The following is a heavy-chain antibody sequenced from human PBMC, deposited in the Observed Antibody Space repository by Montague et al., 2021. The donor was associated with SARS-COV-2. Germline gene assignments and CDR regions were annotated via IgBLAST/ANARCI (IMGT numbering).Heavy chain of an antibody. CDR1: GDSVWGNTVA. V-gene: IGHV6-1*01. Sequence: CAISGDSVWGNTVARNWIRHSPSGGLEWLGRTNYRSKWTSDYATSVEGRISIDPDTSKNQFFLHLRSVTPEDTGVYYCVRDTGSAQAGFDAWGQGTLVTVSS. D-gene: IGHD4-17*01. J-gene: IGHJ4*02. CDR3: VRDTGSAQAGFDA. CDR2: TNYRSKWTS.